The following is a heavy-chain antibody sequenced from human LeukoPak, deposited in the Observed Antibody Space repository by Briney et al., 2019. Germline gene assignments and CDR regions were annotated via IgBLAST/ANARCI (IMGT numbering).Heavy chain of an antibody. CDR1: GYTYTTYG. D-gene: IGHD3-22*01. Sequence: GASVKVSCKASGYTYTTYGISWVRQAPGQGLEWMGWISGNGDNTKYVQEFQGRVTMTRDTSTSTVYMDLSSLRSEDTAVYYCARSITYYYDSSGGRGAFDIWGQGTMVTVSS. J-gene: IGHJ3*02. CDR3: ARSITYYYDSSGGRGAFDI. CDR2: ISGNGDNT. V-gene: IGHV1-18*01.